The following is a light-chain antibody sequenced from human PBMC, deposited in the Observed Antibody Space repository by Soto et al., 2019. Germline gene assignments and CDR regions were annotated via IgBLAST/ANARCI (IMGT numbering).Light chain of an antibody. J-gene: IGKJ2*01. CDR3: QQGHHWPLT. CDR1: QSINSE. Sequence: EIVMTQSPATLSLSPGERAALSCRASQSINSELAWYQQKPGQPPRLLIYGASTRATGVPARFTDSESGSEFTLTISGLQSEEFAVYYCQQGHHWPLTFGQGTRLEI. CDR2: GAS. V-gene: IGKV3-15*01.